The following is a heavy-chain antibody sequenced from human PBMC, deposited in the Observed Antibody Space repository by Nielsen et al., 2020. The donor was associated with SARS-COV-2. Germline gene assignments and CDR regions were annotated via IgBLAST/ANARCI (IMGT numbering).Heavy chain of an antibody. V-gene: IGHV1-3*01. Sequence: ASVKVSCKVSGYTLTELSMHWVRQAPGQRLEWMGWINAGNGNTKYSQKFQGRVTITRDTSASTAYMELSSLRSEDTAVYYCARGDTSGSANRGLNAFDIWGQGTMVTVSS. J-gene: IGHJ3*02. CDR3: ARGDTSGSANRGLNAFDI. CDR2: INAGNGNT. CDR1: GYTLTELS. D-gene: IGHD1-26*01.